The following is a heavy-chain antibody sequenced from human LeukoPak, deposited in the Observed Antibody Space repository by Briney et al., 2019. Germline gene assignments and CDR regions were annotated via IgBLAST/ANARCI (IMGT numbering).Heavy chain of an antibody. CDR2: IRFDGSNK. D-gene: IGHD3-10*01. CDR1: GFTFSWSG. Sequence: PGGSLRLSCAASGFTFSWSGMHWVRQAPGKGLEWVAYIRFDGSNKYYADSVRGRFTISRDNSPNKLYLQMNSLRGEDTAVYYCAKSAGVGLSGSFCDYWGQGAVVTVSS. CDR3: AKSAGVGLSGSFCDY. J-gene: IGHJ4*02. V-gene: IGHV3-30*02.